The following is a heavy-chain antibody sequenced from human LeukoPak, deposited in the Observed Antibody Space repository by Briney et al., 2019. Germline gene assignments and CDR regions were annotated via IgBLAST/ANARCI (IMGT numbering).Heavy chain of an antibody. CDR3: ASIAAAGTREQWLGIGGDY. CDR2: IHYSGST. D-gene: IGHD6-13*01. J-gene: IGHJ4*02. Sequence: PSETLSLTCTVSGGSITNYYWTWIRQPPGKGLEWIGYIHYSGSTNYNPSLKSRVTISVDTSKNQFSLKLSSVTAADTAVYYCASIAAAGTREQWLGIGGDYWGQGTLVTVSS. V-gene: IGHV4-59*01. CDR1: GGSITNYY.